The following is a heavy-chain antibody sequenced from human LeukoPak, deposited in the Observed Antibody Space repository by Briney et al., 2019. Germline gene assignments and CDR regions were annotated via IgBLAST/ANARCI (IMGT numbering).Heavy chain of an antibody. D-gene: IGHD5-18*01. Sequence: GGSLRLSCAASGFTFSSYSMNWVRQAPGKGLEWVSSISSSSSYIYYADSVKGRFTISRDNAKNSLYLQMNSLRAEDTAVYYCARDFRAMVNYFDYWGQGSLVTVSS. J-gene: IGHJ4*02. CDR2: ISSSSSYI. CDR3: ARDFRAMVNYFDY. V-gene: IGHV3-21*01. CDR1: GFTFSSYS.